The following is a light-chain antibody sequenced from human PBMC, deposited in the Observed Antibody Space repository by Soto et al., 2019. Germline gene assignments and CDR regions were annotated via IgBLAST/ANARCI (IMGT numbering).Light chain of an antibody. CDR2: GAS. CDR1: QSISSSY. CDR3: QQYNSSPLT. J-gene: IGKJ5*01. Sequence: EIVLTQSPGTLSLSPGERATLSCRASQSISSSYLAWYQQKPGQTPRLLIYGASSRATGIPDRFVGSGSGTDFTLSSSRLEPEDFAVYYCQQYNSSPLTFGQGTRLEIK. V-gene: IGKV3-20*01.